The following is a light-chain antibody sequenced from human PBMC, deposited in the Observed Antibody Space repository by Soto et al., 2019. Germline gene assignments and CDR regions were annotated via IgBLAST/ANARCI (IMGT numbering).Light chain of an antibody. CDR2: GAF. CDR1: QSVSSN. Sequence: EIVMTQSPATLSVSPGERATLSCRASQSVSSNLAWYQQKPGQAPRLLIYGAFTRVTGIPARFSGSGSGTEFTLTISSLQSEDFAVYYCQQYINWPVYTFGQGTKLEIK. V-gene: IGKV3-15*01. CDR3: QQYINWPVYT. J-gene: IGKJ2*01.